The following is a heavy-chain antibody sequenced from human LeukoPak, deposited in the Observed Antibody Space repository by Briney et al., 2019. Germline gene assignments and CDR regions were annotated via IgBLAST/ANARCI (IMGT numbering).Heavy chain of an antibody. CDR2: IYTSGST. D-gene: IGHD3-10*01. CDR3: ARVSGFGGNDAFDI. CDR1: GGSISSYY. Sequence: SETLSLTCTVSGGSISSYYWSWIRQPAGKGLEWIGRIYTSGSTNYNPSLKSRVTMSVDTSKNQFSLKLSSVTAADTAVYYCARVSGFGGNDAFDIWGQGTMVTVSS. V-gene: IGHV4-4*07. J-gene: IGHJ3*02.